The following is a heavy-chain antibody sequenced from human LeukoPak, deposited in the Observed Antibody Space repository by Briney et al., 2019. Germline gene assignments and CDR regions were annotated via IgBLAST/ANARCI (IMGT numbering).Heavy chain of an antibody. CDR3: ARDDSGQLDY. Sequence: GRSLRLSCEASGFTFSSYGMHWVRQAPGKGLEWVAVIWYDGSNKYYADSVKGRFTISRDNSKNTLYLQMNSLRAEDTAVYYCARDDSGQLDYWGQGTLVTVSS. J-gene: IGHJ4*02. CDR2: IWYDGSNK. V-gene: IGHV3-33*01. D-gene: IGHD5-18*01. CDR1: GFTFSSYG.